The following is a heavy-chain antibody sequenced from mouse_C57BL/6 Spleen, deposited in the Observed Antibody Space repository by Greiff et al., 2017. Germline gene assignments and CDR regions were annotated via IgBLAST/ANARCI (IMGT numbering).Heavy chain of an antibody. V-gene: IGHV5-6*01. CDR1: GFTFSSYG. J-gene: IGHJ2*01. CDR3: SRLIYYGNYFDY. CDR2: ISSGGSYT. Sequence: EVQLVESGGDLVKPGGSLKLSCAASGFTFSSYGMSWVRQTPDKRLEWVATISSGGSYTYYPDSVKGRFTISRDTAKNTLYLQMSSLKSEDTTMYYCSRLIYYGNYFDYWGQGTTLTVSS. D-gene: IGHD2-1*01.